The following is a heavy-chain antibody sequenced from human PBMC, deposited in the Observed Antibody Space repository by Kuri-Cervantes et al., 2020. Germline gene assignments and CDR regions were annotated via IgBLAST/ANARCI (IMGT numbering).Heavy chain of an antibody. CDR3: ARHRGTRYYYYMDV. Sequence: SQTLSLTCAVYGGSFSGYYWSWIRQPPGKGLEWIGEINHSGSTNYNPSLKSRVTISVDTSKNQFSLKLSSVTAADTAVYYCARHRGTRYYYYMDVWGKGTTVTVSS. CDR1: GGSFSGYY. V-gene: IGHV4-34*01. D-gene: IGHD1-1*01. J-gene: IGHJ6*03. CDR2: INHSGST.